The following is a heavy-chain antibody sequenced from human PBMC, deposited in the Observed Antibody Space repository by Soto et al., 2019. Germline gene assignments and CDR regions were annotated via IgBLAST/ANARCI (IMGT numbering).Heavy chain of an antibody. CDR1: GFTFSTYS. V-gene: IGHV3-21*01. CDR2: ISGGGEYV. D-gene: IGHD6-13*01. J-gene: IGHJ6*02. Sequence: PGGSLRLSCAASGFTFSTYSMNWVRQAPGKGLEWVSSISGGGEYVGYADSLKGRLTISRDNAKKSLYLQLNSLTADDTAVYYCATDGAAGAAMDVWGQGTTVTVSS. CDR3: ATDGAAGAAMDV.